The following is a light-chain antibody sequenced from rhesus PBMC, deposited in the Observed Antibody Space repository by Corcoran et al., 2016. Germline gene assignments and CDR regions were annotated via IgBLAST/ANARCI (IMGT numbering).Light chain of an antibody. CDR2: ADS. CDR1: QGINKE. J-gene: IGKJ2*01. Sequence: DIQMTQSPSSLSASVGDRVTVTYRASQGINKELSWYQQKPGKAPTLLIYADSSLQTGGSSRCSGSGSGTDYTLTISSLQPEDVATYYCLQDYTTPYSFGQGTKVEIK. V-gene: IGKV1-94*01. CDR3: LQDYTTPYS.